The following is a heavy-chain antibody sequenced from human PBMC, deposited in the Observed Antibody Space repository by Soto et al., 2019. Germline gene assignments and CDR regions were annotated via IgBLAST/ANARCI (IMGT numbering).Heavy chain of an antibody. D-gene: IGHD2-15*01. J-gene: IGHJ4*02. Sequence: SVKVACKASGYTFTSYAMHWVRQAPGQRLEWMGWINAGNGNTKYSQKFKGRVTITRDTSASTAYMELSSLRSEDTAVYYCARDGYCSGGSCYSKMGTFDYWGQGTLVTVSS. CDR1: GYTFTSYA. CDR3: ARDGYCSGGSCYSKMGTFDY. CDR2: INAGNGNT. V-gene: IGHV1-3*01.